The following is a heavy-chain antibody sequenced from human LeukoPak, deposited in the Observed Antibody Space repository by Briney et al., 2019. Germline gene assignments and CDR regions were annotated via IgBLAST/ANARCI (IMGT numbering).Heavy chain of an antibody. CDR2: IKTDGSST. CDR3: ARIAAGGPLAFDI. Sequence: GGSLRLSCAASGFTFSNYWMHWVRQAPGKGLVWVSRIKTDGSSTSYADSVEGRFTISRDNAKDALYLQMNSLRAEDTALYYCARIAAGGPLAFDIWGQGTMVTVSS. D-gene: IGHD6-13*01. J-gene: IGHJ3*02. V-gene: IGHV3-74*01. CDR1: GFTFSNYW.